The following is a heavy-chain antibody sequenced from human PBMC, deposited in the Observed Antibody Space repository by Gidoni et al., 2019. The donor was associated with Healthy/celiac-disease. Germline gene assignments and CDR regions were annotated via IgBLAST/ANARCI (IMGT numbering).Heavy chain of an antibody. Sequence: EVQLVESGGVVVQPGGSLSPSCAASESTFDDYTMHWVRQAPGKGLEWVSLISWDCGSTDYADSVKGRFTISRDNSKNSLYLQMNSLRTEDTALYYCAKDTDFGSLDYWGQGTLVTVSS. V-gene: IGHV3-43*01. J-gene: IGHJ4*02. CDR1: ESTFDDYT. CDR2: ISWDCGST. D-gene: IGHD3-16*01. CDR3: AKDTDFGSLDY.